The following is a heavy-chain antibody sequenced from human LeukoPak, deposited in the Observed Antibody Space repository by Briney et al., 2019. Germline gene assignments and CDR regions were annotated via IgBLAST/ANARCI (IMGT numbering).Heavy chain of an antibody. CDR1: GFTFDDYA. V-gene: IGHV3-9*01. D-gene: IGHD2-15*01. CDR3: AKVTPGRSVYFDY. CDR2: INWNSDSI. J-gene: IGHJ4*02. Sequence: EPGGSLRLSCAVSGFTFDDYAMHWVRQVPGKGLEWVSGINWNSDSIGYADSVKGRFTISRDNAKNSLYLQMNSLRAEDTALYYCAKVTPGRSVYFDYWGQGTLVTVSS.